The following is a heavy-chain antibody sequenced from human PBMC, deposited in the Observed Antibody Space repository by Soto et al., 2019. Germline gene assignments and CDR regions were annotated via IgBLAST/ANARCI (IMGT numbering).Heavy chain of an antibody. Sequence: PSETLSLTCTVSGGSISSSSYYWGWIRQPPGKGLEWIGSIYYSGSTYYNPSLKSRVTISVDTSTNQFSLKLSSVTAADTAVYYCARLSTGTTDYWGQGTLVTVSS. V-gene: IGHV4-39*01. CDR2: IYYSGST. CDR1: GGSISSSSYY. CDR3: ARLSTGTTDY. D-gene: IGHD1-7*01. J-gene: IGHJ4*02.